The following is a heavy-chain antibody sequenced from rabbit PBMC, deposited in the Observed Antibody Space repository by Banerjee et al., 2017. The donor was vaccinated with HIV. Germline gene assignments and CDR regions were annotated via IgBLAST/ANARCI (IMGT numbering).Heavy chain of an antibody. CDR1: GFSFSGYYY. CDR2: IYAGSSGST. V-gene: IGHV1S45*01. D-gene: IGHD4-1*01. Sequence: QEQLEESGGDLVKPEGSLTLTCTASGFSFSGYYYMCWVRQAPGKGLEWIACIYAGSSGSTSSASWAKGRFTISKTSSTTVTLQMTSLTAADTATYFCARDLAGVTGWNFGLWGPGTLVTVS. CDR3: ARDLAGVTGWNFGL. J-gene: IGHJ4*01.